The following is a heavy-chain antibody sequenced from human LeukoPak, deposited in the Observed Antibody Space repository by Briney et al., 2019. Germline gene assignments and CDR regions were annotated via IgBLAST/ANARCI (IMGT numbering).Heavy chain of an antibody. J-gene: IGHJ4*02. CDR1: GGTFSSYA. V-gene: IGHV1-69*13. CDR3: ARVLHKRNYDSSDYYGY. D-gene: IGHD3-22*01. Sequence: ASVKVSCKASGGTFSSYAISWVRQAPGQGLEWMGGIIPIFGTANYAQKFQGRVTITADESTSTAYMELSSLRSEDTAVYYCARVLHKRNYDSSDYYGYWGQGTLVTVSS. CDR2: IIPIFGTA.